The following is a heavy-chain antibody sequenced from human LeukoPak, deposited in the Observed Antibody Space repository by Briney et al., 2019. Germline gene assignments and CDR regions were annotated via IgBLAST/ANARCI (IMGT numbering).Heavy chain of an antibody. CDR3: ARRDGYVSFYFDY. CDR2: IKQDGSEK. Sequence: QPGGSLKLSCAASGFTFSSYEMNWVRQAPGKGLEWVANIKQDGSEKYYVDSVKGRFTISRDNAKNSLYLQMNSLRAEDTAVYYCARRDGYVSFYFDYWGQGTLVTVSS. J-gene: IGHJ4*02. D-gene: IGHD5-24*01. V-gene: IGHV3-7*04. CDR1: GFTFSSYE.